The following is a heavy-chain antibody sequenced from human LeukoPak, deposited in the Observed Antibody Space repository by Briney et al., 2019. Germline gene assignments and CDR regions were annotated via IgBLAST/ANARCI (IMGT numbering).Heavy chain of an antibody. Sequence: SETLSLTCAVYGGSFSGYYWSWIRQPPGKGLEWIGEINHSGSTNYNPSLKSRVTISVDTSKNQFSLKLSSVTAADTAVYYCARGLRITMVRGVIAEPFDPWGQGTLVTVSS. J-gene: IGHJ5*02. CDR3: ARGLRITMVRGVIAEPFDP. CDR2: INHSGST. D-gene: IGHD3-10*01. CDR1: GGSFSGYY. V-gene: IGHV4-34*01.